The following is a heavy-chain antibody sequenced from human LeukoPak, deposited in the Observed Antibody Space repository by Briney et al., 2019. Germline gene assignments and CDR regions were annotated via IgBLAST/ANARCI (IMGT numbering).Heavy chain of an antibody. CDR1: GYTVKSRG. V-gene: IGHV1-18*01. D-gene: IGHD2-21*01. CDR3: SRDRILYGMDV. J-gene: IGHJ6*02. CDR2: ISGYNGNT. Sequence: GVSLKVSCKASGYTVKSRGISWVRQSPGQRLEWMGWISGYNGNTNYAQKLQGRVTMTTDTSTSKAYMELRSLRSDYTAVYYCSRDRILYGMDVWGQGTTVTVSS.